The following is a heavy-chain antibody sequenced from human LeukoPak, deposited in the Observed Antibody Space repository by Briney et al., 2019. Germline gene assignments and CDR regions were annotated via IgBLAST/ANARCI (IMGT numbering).Heavy chain of an antibody. J-gene: IGHJ6*03. CDR3: ARLGYSSSSTGYYYYMDV. D-gene: IGHD6-6*01. CDR1: GGSISSSY. V-gene: IGHV4-4*07. Sequence: PSETLSLTCTVSGGSISSSYWSWIRQPAGKGLEWIGRFFTSGTTSYNPSLKSRVSISVDKSKNQLSLKVSSVTAADTAVYYCARLGYSSSSTGYYYYMDVWGKGTTVTVSS. CDR2: FFTSGTT.